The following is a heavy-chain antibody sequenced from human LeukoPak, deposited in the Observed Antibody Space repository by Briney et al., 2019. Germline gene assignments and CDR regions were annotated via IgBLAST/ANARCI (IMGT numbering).Heavy chain of an antibody. CDR1: GFTFVDYG. J-gene: IGHJ4*02. Sequence: GGSLRLSCATSGFTFVDYGLSWVRRAPGKGLEWLCAVNYNGAITDYADSVKGLFTISRDNAKNSLYLRMDSLRAEDTALYYCARDRLGPSFSVSHFDLWGQGTLVTVSS. V-gene: IGHV3-20*04. D-gene: IGHD3-3*02. CDR2: VNYNGAIT. CDR3: ARDRLGPSFSVSHFDL.